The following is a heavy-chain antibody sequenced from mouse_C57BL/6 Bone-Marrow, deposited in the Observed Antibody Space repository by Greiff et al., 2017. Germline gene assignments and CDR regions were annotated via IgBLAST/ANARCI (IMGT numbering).Heavy chain of an antibody. J-gene: IGHJ1*03. Sequence: QVQLQQPGAELVKPGASVKLSCKASGYTFTSYWMHWVKQRPGQGLEWIGMINPKSGSTNYNEKFKSKATLTVDKSSSTAYLQLSSLTSEDSAVYYCARDITTVVADVWGTGTTVTVSS. D-gene: IGHD1-1*01. V-gene: IGHV1-64*01. CDR1: GYTFTSYW. CDR3: ARDITTVVADV. CDR2: INPKSGST.